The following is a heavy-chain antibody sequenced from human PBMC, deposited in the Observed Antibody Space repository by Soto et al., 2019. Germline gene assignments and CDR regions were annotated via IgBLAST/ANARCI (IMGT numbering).Heavy chain of an antibody. D-gene: IGHD5-12*01. CDR2: VHHSGRT. V-gene: IGHV4-31*02. Sequence: SETLSLTCTFSVGSVTTSSTYCSWIRHSPWKGLEWIGYVHHSGRTYYNPSLKSRVKMSVDTAKNQYDLTLTSVTAADTAVYYCARDRDYYDNSGYLHYFEFWGQGTQVSVSS. CDR1: VGSVTTSSTY. J-gene: IGHJ4*02. CDR3: ARDRDYYDNSGYLHYFEF.